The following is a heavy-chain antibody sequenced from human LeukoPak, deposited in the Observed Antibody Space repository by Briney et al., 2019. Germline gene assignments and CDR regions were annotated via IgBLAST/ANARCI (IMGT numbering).Heavy chain of an antibody. D-gene: IGHD6-13*01. V-gene: IGHV4-59*08. CDR2: IYYSGST. Sequence: SETLSLTCTVSGGSISSYYWSWIRQPPGKGLEWIGYIYYSGSTNYNPSLKSRVTISVDTSRNQFSLKLSSVTAADTAVYYCARHLAAAGFDYWGQGTLVTVSS. CDR3: ARHLAAAGFDY. CDR1: GGSISSYY. J-gene: IGHJ4*02.